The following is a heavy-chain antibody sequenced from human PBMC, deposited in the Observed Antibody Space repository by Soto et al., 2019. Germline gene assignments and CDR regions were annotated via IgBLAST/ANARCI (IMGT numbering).Heavy chain of an antibody. CDR3: AKSVSGRYLDY. V-gene: IGHV3-23*01. D-gene: IGHD2-15*01. CDR1: GFTFTTYA. Sequence: PGGSLRLSCVASGFTFTTYAMSWVRQAPGKGLEWVSTVGGSGGGTDYADSVTGRFTVSRDNSKNTVYLQMNSLRAEDTAVYYYAKSVSGRYLDYWGQGTLVTVS. J-gene: IGHJ4*02. CDR2: VGGSGGGT.